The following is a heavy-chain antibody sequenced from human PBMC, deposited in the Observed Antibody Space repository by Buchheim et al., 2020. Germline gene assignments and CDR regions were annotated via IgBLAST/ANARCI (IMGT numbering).Heavy chain of an antibody. V-gene: IGHV1-46*03. CDR1: GYTFTSYY. J-gene: IGHJ6*02. D-gene: IGHD5-12*01. CDR2: INPSGGST. CDR3: AREFRVTTMRDGMDV. Sequence: QVQLVQSGAEVKKPGASVKVSCKASGYTFTSYYMHWVRQAPGQGREWMGIINPSGGSTSYAQKFQGRVTLTRDTCKHTVYMELSSLRSEDTAVYYCAREFRVTTMRDGMDVWGQGTT.